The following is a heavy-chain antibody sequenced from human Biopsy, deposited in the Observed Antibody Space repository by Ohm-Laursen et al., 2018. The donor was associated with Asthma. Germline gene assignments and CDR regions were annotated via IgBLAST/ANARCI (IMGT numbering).Heavy chain of an antibody. D-gene: IGHD6-19*01. CDR2: ISDGGHST. Sequence: SLRLSCAASGFSFFTYGMSWVRRAPGKGLEWVAVISDGGHSTNYADSVRGRFTVSSDDSRDTLYLHLNSLTAEDTAVYFCARGGYCSGVTCFPFDRWGQGTRVSVSS. CDR1: GFSFFTYG. V-gene: IGHV3-23*01. J-gene: IGHJ4*02. CDR3: ARGGYCSGVTCFPFDR.